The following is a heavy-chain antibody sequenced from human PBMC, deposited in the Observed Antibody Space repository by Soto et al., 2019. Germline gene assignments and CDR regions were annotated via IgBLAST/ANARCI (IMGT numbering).Heavy chain of an antibody. V-gene: IGHV2-5*02. D-gene: IGHD2-2*01. J-gene: IGHJ5*02. CDR3: AHNRYCFSARCIGGWFDP. Sequence: QITLKESGPTLVKPTQTLTLTCIFSGFSLNTSGVGVGWIRQPPGKALEWLALIFWDADKRYSPSLKSRLTIAKHTSKNHAVLTITNMDPVDTAKYYCAHNRYCFSARCIGGWFDPWGQGTLVTVSS. CDR1: GFSLNTSGVG. CDR2: IFWDADK.